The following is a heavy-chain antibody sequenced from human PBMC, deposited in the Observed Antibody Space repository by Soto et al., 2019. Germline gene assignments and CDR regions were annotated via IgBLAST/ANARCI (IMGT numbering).Heavy chain of an antibody. CDR1: GYTFTSYD. CDR2: MNPNSGNT. Sequence: ASVKVSCKASGYTFTSYDINWVRQATGQGLEWMGWMNPNSGNTGYAQKFQGRVTMTRNTSISTAYMELSSLRSEDTAVYYCARGSPRDIVLVPAAIFYFDYWGQGTLVTVSS. CDR3: ARGSPRDIVLVPAAIFYFDY. J-gene: IGHJ4*02. V-gene: IGHV1-8*01. D-gene: IGHD2-2*01.